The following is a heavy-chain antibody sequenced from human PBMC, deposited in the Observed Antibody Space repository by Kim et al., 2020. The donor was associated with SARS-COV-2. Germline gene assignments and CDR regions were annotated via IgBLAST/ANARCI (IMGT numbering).Heavy chain of an antibody. CDR2: IRDSGPTT. V-gene: IGHV3-23*01. CDR3: ARGWGKFGTSSNWHFDV. Sequence: GGSLRLSCVVSDFTINNYAMSWVRQPPGKGLEWVAQIRDSGPTTFYADSMRGRSTLSRDSSKNSMSLHMNTLTVEDTAIYYCARGWGKFGTSSNWHFDVWGRGTLVTVSS. J-gene: IGHJ2*01. D-gene: IGHD3-16*01. CDR1: DFTINNYA.